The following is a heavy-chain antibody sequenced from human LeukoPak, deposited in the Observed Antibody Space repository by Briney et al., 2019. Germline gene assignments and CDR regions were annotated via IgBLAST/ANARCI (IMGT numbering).Heavy chain of an antibody. J-gene: IGHJ6*03. D-gene: IGHD1-7*01. Sequence: SVKVSCKASGGTFISYAISWVRQAPGQGLEGMGGIIPIFGTANYAQKFKGRVTITADESTSTAYMELSSLRSEDTAVYYCARDYAGTTDYYYYMDVWAKGTTVTVSS. V-gene: IGHV1-69*01. CDR3: ARDYAGTTDYYYYMDV. CDR2: IIPIFGTA. CDR1: GGTFISYA.